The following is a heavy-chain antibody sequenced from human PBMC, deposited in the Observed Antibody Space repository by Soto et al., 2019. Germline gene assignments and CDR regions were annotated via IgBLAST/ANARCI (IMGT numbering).Heavy chain of an antibody. CDR3: ATPLGVRLLTPGFLY. J-gene: IGHJ4*02. Sequence: EVQVLESGGGLVQPGGSLRLSCAASGFTVGSYAMTWVRQAPGKGLEWVSGSSGSGDETYYADSVKGRFTVSRDNSKNTWYWKMNSLEAEDRAFYYVATPLGVRLLTPGFLYWGQEPRVT. CDR1: GFTVGSYA. D-gene: IGHD3-22*01. V-gene: IGHV3-23*01. CDR2: SSGSGDET.